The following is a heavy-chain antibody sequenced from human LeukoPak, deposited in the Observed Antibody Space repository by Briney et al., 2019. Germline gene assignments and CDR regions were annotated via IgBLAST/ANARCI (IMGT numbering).Heavy chain of an antibody. Sequence: GESLKISCKGSGYTFTSYWIGWVRQMPGNGLEWMGVVYPGDSHTKYNPSFEGHVTLSAGKSVNTAYLQWSSLKASDTAIYFCARRLYYASGDYYQTGFDYWGQGTLVTVSS. V-gene: IGHV5-51*01. J-gene: IGHJ4*02. D-gene: IGHD3-10*01. CDR1: GYTFTSYW. CDR3: ARRLYYASGDYYQTGFDY. CDR2: VYPGDSHT.